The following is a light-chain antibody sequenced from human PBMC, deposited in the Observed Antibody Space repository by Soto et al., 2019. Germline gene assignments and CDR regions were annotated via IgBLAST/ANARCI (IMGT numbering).Light chain of an antibody. CDR2: GAS. V-gene: IGKV3-15*01. CDR3: QQYNNWPLT. Sequence: ETVMTQSPATLSVSPGERATLSCRASQSVSRNLAWYQQTAGQAPRLLIYGASTRPPGIPARFSGGGSGTEFTLTSSSLQSEDCAVYYCQQYNNWPLTFGGGTMVEIK. J-gene: IGKJ4*01. CDR1: QSVSRN.